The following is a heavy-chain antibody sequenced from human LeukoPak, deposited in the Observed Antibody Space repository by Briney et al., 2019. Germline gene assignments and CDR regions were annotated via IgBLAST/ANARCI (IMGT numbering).Heavy chain of an antibody. CDR2: ISGSGGST. CDR3: AKVGIAVAGSLDY. CDR1: GFTFSSYS. D-gene: IGHD6-19*01. Sequence: GGSLRLSCAASGFTFSSYSMNWVRQAPGKGLEWVSAISGSGGSTYYADSVKGRFTISRDNSKNTLYLQMNSLRAEDTAVYYCAKVGIAVAGSLDYWGQGTLVTASS. V-gene: IGHV3-23*01. J-gene: IGHJ4*02.